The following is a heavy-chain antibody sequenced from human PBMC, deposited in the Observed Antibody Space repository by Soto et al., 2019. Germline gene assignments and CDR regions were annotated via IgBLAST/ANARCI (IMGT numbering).Heavy chain of an antibody. J-gene: IGHJ4*02. CDR2: ITGSGATT. CDR3: AKDLQGADFVVVPVAH. Sequence: EVQLLESGGGLVQPGGSLRLSCAASGFTFNTYAMTWVRQAPGKGLEWVSTITGSGATTYHADSVKGRFTISRDNSKNTLYLQMNGLGTEDTAVYYCAKDLQGADFVVVPVAHWGQGTLVTVSS. V-gene: IGHV3-23*01. D-gene: IGHD2-2*01. CDR1: GFTFNTYA.